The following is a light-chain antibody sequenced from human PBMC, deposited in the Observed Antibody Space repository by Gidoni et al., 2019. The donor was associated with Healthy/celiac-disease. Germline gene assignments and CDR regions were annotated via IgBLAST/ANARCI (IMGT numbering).Light chain of an antibody. V-gene: IGKV1-39*01. J-gene: IGKJ1*01. Sequence: DTHITQSPSSLSADVGDRVTSTCRASQSISSYLDWYQQKPGKAPKLLIYAASSLQSGVPSRFSGSGSGTDFTLTISSLQPEDVATYYCQQSYSTPWTFGQGTKVEIK. CDR1: QSISSY. CDR2: AAS. CDR3: QQSYSTPWT.